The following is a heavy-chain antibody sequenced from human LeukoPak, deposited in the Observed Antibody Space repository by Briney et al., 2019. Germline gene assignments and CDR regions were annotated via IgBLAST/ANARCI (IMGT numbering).Heavy chain of an antibody. D-gene: IGHD3-22*01. Sequence: GGSLRLSCAASGFTFSSYEMNWVRQAPGKGLEWVSYISSSGSSIYYADSVKGRFTISRDNAKNSLYLQMNSLRAEDTAVYYCARDGEDYDSSGYYYYLDNWGPESLLTVSS. CDR2: ISSSGSSI. CDR1: GFTFSSYE. CDR3: ARDGEDYDSSGYYYYLDN. V-gene: IGHV3-48*03. J-gene: IGHJ4*02.